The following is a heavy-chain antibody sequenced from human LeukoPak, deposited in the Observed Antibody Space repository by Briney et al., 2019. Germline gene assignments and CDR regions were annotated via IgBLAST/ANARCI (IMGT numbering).Heavy chain of an antibody. CDR1: GFTFSSYW. CDR2: IKQDGSEK. CDR3: ASDRDYYDSSGYLFDY. J-gene: IGHJ4*02. Sequence: PGGSLRLSCAASGFTFSSYWMSWVHQAPGKGLEWVANIKQDGSEKYYVDSVKGRFTISRDNAKNSLYLQMSSLRAEDTAVYYCASDRDYYDSSGYLFDYWGQGTLVTVSS. D-gene: IGHD3-22*01. V-gene: IGHV3-7*01.